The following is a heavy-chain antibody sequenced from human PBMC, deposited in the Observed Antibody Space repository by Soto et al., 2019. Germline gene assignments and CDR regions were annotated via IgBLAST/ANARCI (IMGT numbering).Heavy chain of an antibody. CDR3: ARDPTVGASNDAFDI. CDR2: IYYSGST. D-gene: IGHD1-26*01. J-gene: IGHJ3*02. Sequence: TSETLSLTCTVSGGSISSYYWSWIRQPPGKGLEWIGYIYYSGSTNYNPSLKSRVTISVDTSKNQFSLKLSSVTAADTAVYYCARDPTVGASNDAFDIWGQGTMVTVSS. V-gene: IGHV4-59*01. CDR1: GGSISSYY.